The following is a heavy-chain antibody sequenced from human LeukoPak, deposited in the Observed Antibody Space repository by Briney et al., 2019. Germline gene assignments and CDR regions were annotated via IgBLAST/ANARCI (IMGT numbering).Heavy chain of an antibody. J-gene: IGHJ5*02. V-gene: IGHV3-23*01. Sequence: GGSLRLSCVASAFTFSRYAMSCVRQAPVNWLEWVPVVSGGGGSTYYADYVKGRFTTSRDNSKNTLYLQMNSLRAEDTAVYYCAKDRPAGSGWYWAWGQGTLVTVSS. CDR3: AKDRPAGSGWYWA. CDR1: AFTFSRYA. D-gene: IGHD6-19*01. CDR2: VSGGGGST.